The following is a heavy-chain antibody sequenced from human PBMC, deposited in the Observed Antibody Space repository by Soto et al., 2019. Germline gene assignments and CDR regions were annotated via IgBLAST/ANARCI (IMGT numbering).Heavy chain of an antibody. Sequence: SETLSLTCTVSGGSISSGGYYWSWIRQHPGKGLEWIGYIYYSGSTYYNPSLKSRVTISVDTSKNQFSLKLSSVTAADTAVYYCARIRQLDGREGYYYYGMDVWGQGTTVTVSS. CDR3: ARIRQLDGREGYYYYGMDV. J-gene: IGHJ6*02. CDR2: IYYSGST. CDR1: GGSISSGGYY. D-gene: IGHD6-13*01. V-gene: IGHV4-31*03.